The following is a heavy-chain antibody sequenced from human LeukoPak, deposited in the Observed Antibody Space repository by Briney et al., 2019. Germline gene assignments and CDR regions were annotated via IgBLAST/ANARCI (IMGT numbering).Heavy chain of an antibody. CDR1: GFTFTSYG. J-gene: IGHJ4*02. D-gene: IGHD5-18*01. Sequence: GGSLRLSCVVSGFTFTSYGVHWVRQAPGKGLEWVAFIRHDGSYKDYADSVKGRFTISRDNSKNMLYLQMNSLRAEDTAVYYCASRVDTAMVFNYWGQGTLVTVSS. CDR2: IRHDGSYK. V-gene: IGHV3-30*02. CDR3: ASRVDTAMVFNY.